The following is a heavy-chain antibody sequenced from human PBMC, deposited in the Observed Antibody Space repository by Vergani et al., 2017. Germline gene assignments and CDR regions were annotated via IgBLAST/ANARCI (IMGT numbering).Heavy chain of an antibody. V-gene: IGHV3-9*01. D-gene: IGHD3-16*02. Sequence: EVQLVESGGGLVQPGRSLRLSCAASGFTFDDYAMHWVRQAPGKSLEWVSGINWNSDSIAYADSVKGRFTISRDNAKNSPYLQMNSLRAEDTALYYCAKDYYVWGSYRHDYWGQGTLVTVSS. J-gene: IGHJ4*02. CDR1: GFTFDDYA. CDR3: AKDYYVWGSYRHDY. CDR2: INWNSDSI.